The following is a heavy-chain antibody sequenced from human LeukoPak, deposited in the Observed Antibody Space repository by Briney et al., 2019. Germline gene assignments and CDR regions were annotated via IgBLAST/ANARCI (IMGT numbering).Heavy chain of an antibody. V-gene: IGHV3-23*01. CDR1: GFTFSSYA. CDR3: AKSYSSGWYEDFLDAFDI. Sequence: PGGSLRLSCAASGFTFSSYAMSWVRQAPGKGLEWVSAISGSGGSTYYADSVKGRFTISRDNSKNTLYLQMNSLRAEDTAVYYCAKSYSSGWYEDFLDAFDIWGQGTMVTASS. D-gene: IGHD6-19*01. J-gene: IGHJ3*02. CDR2: ISGSGGST.